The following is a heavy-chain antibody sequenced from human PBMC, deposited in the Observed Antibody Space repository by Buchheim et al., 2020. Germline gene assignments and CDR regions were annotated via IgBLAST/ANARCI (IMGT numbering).Heavy chain of an antibody. V-gene: IGHV4-39*05. Sequence: LRLQESGPGLVKPSETPSLICTVSGGSISSSSYYWGWIRQPPGKGLEWIGSIYYSGSTYYYPSLKSRVTISVDTSTNQFSLKLSSVTAADTAVYYCSPGRDGYNYWFDPWGQGTL. CDR3: SPGRDGYNYWFDP. CDR1: GGSISSSSYY. CDR2: IYYSGST. J-gene: IGHJ5*02. D-gene: IGHD5-24*01.